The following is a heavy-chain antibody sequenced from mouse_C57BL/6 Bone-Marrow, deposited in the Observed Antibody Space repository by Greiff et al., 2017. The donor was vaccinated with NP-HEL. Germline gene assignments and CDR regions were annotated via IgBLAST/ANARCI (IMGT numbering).Heavy chain of an antibody. J-gene: IGHJ4*01. D-gene: IGHD1-1*01. V-gene: IGHV1-81*01. CDR1: GYTFTSYG. CDR3: ARRHYGSSPHYAMDY. Sequence: QVQLQQSGAELARPGASVKLSCKASGYTFTSYGISWVKQRTGQGLEWIGEIYPRSGNTYYNEKFKGKATLTADKSSSTAYMELRSLTSEDSAVYFCARRHYGSSPHYAMDYWGQGTSVTVSS. CDR2: IYPRSGNT.